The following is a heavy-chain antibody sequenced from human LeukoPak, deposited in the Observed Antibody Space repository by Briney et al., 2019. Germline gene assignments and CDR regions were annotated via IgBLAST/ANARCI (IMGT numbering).Heavy chain of an antibody. V-gene: IGHV4-61*01. Sequence: SETLSLTCTVSGGSISSGSISSYYWSWIRQPPGKGPEWIGYIYYSGSTNYNPSLKSRVTISVDTSKNQFSLKLSSVTAADTAVYYCATMSGTYYKFDYWGQGTLVTVSS. CDR2: IYYSGST. D-gene: IGHD1-26*01. CDR3: ATMSGTYYKFDY. CDR1: GGSISSGSISSYY. J-gene: IGHJ4*02.